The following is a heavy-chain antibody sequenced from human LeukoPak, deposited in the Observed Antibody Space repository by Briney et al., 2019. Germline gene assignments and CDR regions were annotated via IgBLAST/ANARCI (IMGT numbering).Heavy chain of an antibody. CDR2: IYYSGST. CDR1: GGSISSSSYY. V-gene: IGHV4-31*03. D-gene: IGHD6-6*01. Sequence: PSETLSLTCTVSGGSISSSSYYWGWIRQHPGKGLEWIGYIYYSGSTYYNPSLKSRVTISVDTSKNQFSLKLSSVTAADTAVYYCARGWQLESRCWFDPWGQGTLVTVSS. J-gene: IGHJ5*02. CDR3: ARGWQLESRCWFDP.